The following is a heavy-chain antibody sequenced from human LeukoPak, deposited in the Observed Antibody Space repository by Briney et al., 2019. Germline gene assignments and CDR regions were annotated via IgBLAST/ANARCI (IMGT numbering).Heavy chain of an antibody. CDR2: ISGSGGST. Sequence: GGSLRLSCAASGFTFSSYAMSWVRQAPGKGLEWVSAISGSGGSTYYADSVKGRFTISRDNPKNTLYLQMNSLRAEDTAVYYCAKYVSARVRVDYWGQGTLVTVSS. J-gene: IGHJ4*02. CDR1: GFTFSSYA. D-gene: IGHD3-16*01. V-gene: IGHV3-23*01. CDR3: AKYVSARVRVDY.